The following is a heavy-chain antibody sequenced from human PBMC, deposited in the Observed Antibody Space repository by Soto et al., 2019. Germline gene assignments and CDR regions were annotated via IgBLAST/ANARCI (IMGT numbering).Heavy chain of an antibody. CDR1: GFTFSSYA. CDR3: ARDRVVVPAAMGGCYYYMDV. D-gene: IGHD2-2*01. CDR2: ISSNGGST. V-gene: IGHV3-64*01. J-gene: IGHJ6*03. Sequence: EVQLVESGGGLVQPGGSLRLSCAASGFTFSSYAMHWVRQAPGKGLEYVSAISSNGGSTYYANSVKGRFTISRDNSKNTLYLQMGSLRAEEMAVYYCARDRVVVPAAMGGCYYYMDVWGKGTTVTVSS.